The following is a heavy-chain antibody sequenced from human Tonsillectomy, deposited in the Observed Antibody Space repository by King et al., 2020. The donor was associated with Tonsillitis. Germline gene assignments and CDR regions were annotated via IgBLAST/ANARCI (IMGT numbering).Heavy chain of an antibody. CDR1: GFTASSSY. D-gene: IGHD4-17*01. CDR2: IYSGGST. CDR3: ARDLVDYGWFDP. Sequence: VQLVESGGGLVQPGGSLRLSCAASGFTASSSYMNWVRQAPGKGLEWVSVIYSGGSTYYADSVKGRFTISRDNSKNTLYLQMNSLRAEDTAVYYCARDLVDYGWFDPWGQGTLVTVSS. J-gene: IGHJ5*02. V-gene: IGHV3-66*01.